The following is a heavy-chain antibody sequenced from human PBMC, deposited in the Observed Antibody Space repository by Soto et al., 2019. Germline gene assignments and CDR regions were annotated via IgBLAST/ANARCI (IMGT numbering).Heavy chain of an antibody. Sequence: PGESLKICCKGSGYSLTNIWVHWVRQLPVKGLKWMGRIDPGDSATTYNPSIQGHVIMSADKPINTAYLQWSSLKASDSAIYFCASGGDTSGHHAFDIWGPARMVTVAS. CDR3: ASGGDTSGHHAFDI. CDR2: IDPGDSAT. J-gene: IGHJ3*02. CDR1: GYSLTNIW. D-gene: IGHD6-19*01. V-gene: IGHV5-10-1*01.